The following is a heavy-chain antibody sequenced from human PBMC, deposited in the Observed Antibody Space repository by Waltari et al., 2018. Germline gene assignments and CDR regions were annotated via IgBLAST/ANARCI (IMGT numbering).Heavy chain of an antibody. CDR2: INHSGST. Sequence: QVQLHPWGAGLLKPSETLSLTGAAYGGSFVGYFWSWLRQPPGKGLEWIGEINHSGSTNYNPSLKSRVTISVDTSKNQFSLKLSSVTAADTAVYYCARGMITFGGVIVFDYWGQGTLVTVSS. CDR1: GGSFVGYF. D-gene: IGHD3-16*02. V-gene: IGHV4-34*01. CDR3: ARGMITFGGVIVFDY. J-gene: IGHJ4*02.